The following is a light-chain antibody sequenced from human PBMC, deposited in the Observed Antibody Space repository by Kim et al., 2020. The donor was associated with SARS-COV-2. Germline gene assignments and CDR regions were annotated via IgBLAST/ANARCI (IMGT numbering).Light chain of an antibody. Sequence: SPGERAPLSCRASQSVSSNLAWYQQKPGQAPRLLIYGASTRATGFPARFSGSGSGTEFTLTISSLQSEDFAVYYCQQYNNWPPWTFGQGTKVDIK. J-gene: IGKJ1*01. V-gene: IGKV3-15*01. CDR1: QSVSSN. CDR2: GAS. CDR3: QQYNNWPPWT.